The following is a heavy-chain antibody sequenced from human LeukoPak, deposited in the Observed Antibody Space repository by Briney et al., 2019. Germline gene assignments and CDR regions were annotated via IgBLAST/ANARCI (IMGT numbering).Heavy chain of an antibody. CDR1: GFTFSSYT. CDR3: ARSTVAATVAFDI. V-gene: IGHV3-21*01. Sequence: GGSLRLSCAASGFTFSSYTMNWVRRAPGEGLEWVSSISSSSSYIYYADSVKGRFTISRDNAKNSLYLQMNSLGAEDTAVYYCARSTVAATVAFDIWGQGTMVTVSS. J-gene: IGHJ3*02. D-gene: IGHD6-19*01. CDR2: ISSSSSYI.